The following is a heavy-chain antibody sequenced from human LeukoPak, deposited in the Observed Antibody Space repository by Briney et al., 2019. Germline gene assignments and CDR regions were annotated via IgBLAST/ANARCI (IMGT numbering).Heavy chain of an antibody. V-gene: IGHV3-23*01. CDR3: AKADDFWSGYYSYFDY. J-gene: IGHJ4*02. CDR2: ISGSGGST. CDR1: GFIFSDYG. Sequence: GGSLRLSCAASGFIFSDYGMSWVRQAPGKGLEWVSAISGSGGSTYYADSVKGRFTISRDNSKNTLYLQMNSLRAEDTAVYYCAKADDFWSGYYSYFDYWGQGTLVTVSS. D-gene: IGHD3-3*01.